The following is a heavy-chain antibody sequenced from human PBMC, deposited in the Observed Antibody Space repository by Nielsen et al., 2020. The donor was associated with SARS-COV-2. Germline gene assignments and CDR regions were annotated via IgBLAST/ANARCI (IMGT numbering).Heavy chain of an antibody. CDR3: ARETLDYTSSFVDI. J-gene: IGHJ5*02. D-gene: IGHD6-6*01. Sequence: GESLKISCEASGFTISRYGMHWVRQAPGKGLEWVTFISYDGSVKYYADSVKGRFTISTDLSNNTLYLQMNSLRVEDTAVYYCARETLDYTSSFVDIWGQGTLVTVSS. CDR2: ISYDGSVK. CDR1: GFTISRYG. V-gene: IGHV3-30*03.